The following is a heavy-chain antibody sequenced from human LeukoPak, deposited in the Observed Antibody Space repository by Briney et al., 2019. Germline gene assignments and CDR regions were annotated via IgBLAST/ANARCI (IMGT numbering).Heavy chain of an antibody. V-gene: IGHV3-21*01. D-gene: IGHD2/OR15-2a*01. CDR3: ARDQNSLTKDHAFDI. CDR2: ISSSSSYI. CDR1: GFTFSSYS. Sequence: GGSLRLSCAASGFTFSSYSMNWVRQAPGKGLEWVSSISSSSSYIYYADSVKGRFTISRDNAKNSLYLQMNSLRAEDTAVYYCARDQNSLTKDHAFDIWGQGTMVTVSS. J-gene: IGHJ3*02.